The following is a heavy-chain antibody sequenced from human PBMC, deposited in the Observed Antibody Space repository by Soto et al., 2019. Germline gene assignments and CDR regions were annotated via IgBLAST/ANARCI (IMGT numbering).Heavy chain of an antibody. CDR2: IIPIFGTA. J-gene: IGHJ6*02. CDR3: ARPIAAAGTYYYYGMDV. CDR1: GGTFSSYA. D-gene: IGHD6-13*01. V-gene: IGHV1-69*06. Sequence: GASVKVSCKASGGTFSSYAISWVRQAPGQGLEWMGGIIPIFGTANYAQKFQGRVTITADKSTSTAYMELSSLRSEDTAVYYCARPIAAAGTYYYYGMDVWGQGTTVTVSS.